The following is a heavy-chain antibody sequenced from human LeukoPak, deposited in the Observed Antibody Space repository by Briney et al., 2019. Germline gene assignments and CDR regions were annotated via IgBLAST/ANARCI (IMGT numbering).Heavy chain of an antibody. CDR1: GFTFSRYA. CDR3: AKPYSGTILTGWFDP. V-gene: IGHV3-30-3*02. J-gene: IGHJ5*02. CDR2: ISYDGSNK. Sequence: GGSLRLSCAASGFTFSRYAMHWVRQAPGKGLEWVAVISYDGSNKYYAGSVKGRFTISRDNSKNTLYLQMNSLRAEDTALYYCAKPYSGTILTGWFDPWGQGTLVTVSS. D-gene: IGHD3-9*01.